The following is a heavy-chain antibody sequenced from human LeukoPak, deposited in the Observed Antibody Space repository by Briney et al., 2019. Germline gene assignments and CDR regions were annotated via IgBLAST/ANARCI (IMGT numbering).Heavy chain of an antibody. V-gene: IGHV3-23*01. CDR1: GFTFRDYA. CDR3: AKVLSKIYIYGPFDY. CDR2: FSAGGNRT. J-gene: IGHJ4*02. Sequence: GGSLRLSCAASGFTFRDYAMTWVRQAPGKGPEWVSTFSAGGNRTYYADSVKGRFIITRDNSKNTLYLQMNSLRVEDTAVYYCAKVLSKIYIYGPFDYWGQGSLVTVSS. D-gene: IGHD3-10*01.